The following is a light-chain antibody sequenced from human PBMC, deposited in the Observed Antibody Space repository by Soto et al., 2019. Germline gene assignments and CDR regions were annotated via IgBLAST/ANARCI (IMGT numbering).Light chain of an antibody. Sequence: IVMTQSPATLSVSPGERVTLSCRASETVRTNLAWFQQKPGQTPRLRIFGASTRATGIPTRCAGSGSETEFTLTIGSLQSEDLAVYYCQQYYNWPPYTFGQGTKLEIK. CDR3: QQYYNWPPYT. J-gene: IGKJ2*01. CDR2: GAS. CDR1: ETVRTN. V-gene: IGKV3-15*01.